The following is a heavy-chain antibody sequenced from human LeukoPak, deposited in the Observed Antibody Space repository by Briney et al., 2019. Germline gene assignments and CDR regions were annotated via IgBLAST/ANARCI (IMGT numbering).Heavy chain of an antibody. D-gene: IGHD6-19*01. CDR3: ATEGIAVAGYFDY. CDR2: INPNSGGT. CDR1: GYTFTGYY. Sequence: GASVKVSCKASGYTFTGYYMHWVRQAPGQGLEWMGWINPNSGGTNYAQKFQGRVTMTEDTSTDTAYMELSSLRSEDTAVYYCATEGIAVAGYFDYWGQGTLVTVSS. V-gene: IGHV1-2*02. J-gene: IGHJ4*02.